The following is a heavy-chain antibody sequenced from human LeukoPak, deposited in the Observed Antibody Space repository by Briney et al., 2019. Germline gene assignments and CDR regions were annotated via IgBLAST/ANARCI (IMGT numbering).Heavy chain of an antibody. CDR2: MNPNSGNT. CDR3: ARSGVVVPAAILNLWGYYYYGMDV. Sequence: RASVKVSCKASGYTFTSYDINWVRQATGQGLEWMGWMNPNSGNTGYAQKFQGRVTMTRNTSISTAYMELSSLRSEDTAVYYCARSGVVVPAAILNLWGYYYYGMDVWGQGTTVTVSS. D-gene: IGHD2-2*02. J-gene: IGHJ6*02. CDR1: GYTFTSYD. V-gene: IGHV1-8*01.